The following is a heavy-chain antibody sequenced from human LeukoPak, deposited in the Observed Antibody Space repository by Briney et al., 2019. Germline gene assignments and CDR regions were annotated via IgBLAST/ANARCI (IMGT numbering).Heavy chain of an antibody. D-gene: IGHD3-22*01. CDR2: IYPGDSDT. CDR1: GYSFTSYW. J-gene: IGHJ5*02. Sequence: NTGESLKISCKGYGYSFTSYWIGWVRQMPGKGLGWMGIIYPGDSDTRYSPSFQGQVTISADKSISTAYLQWSSLKASDTAMYYCARLEAYYDSSGYSNWFDPWGQGTLVTVSS. CDR3: ARLEAYYDSSGYSNWFDP. V-gene: IGHV5-51*01.